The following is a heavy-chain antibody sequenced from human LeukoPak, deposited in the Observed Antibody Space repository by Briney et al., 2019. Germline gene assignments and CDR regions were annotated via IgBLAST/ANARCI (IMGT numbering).Heavy chain of an antibody. Sequence: GGSLRLSCADSGFTFSSYSMSWVRQAPGKGLEWVSYISSTSYTIYYADSVKGRFTISRDNAKNSLYLQMDSLRAEDTAVYYCARGTAGYSSTWYNYWGQGTLVTVSS. D-gene: IGHD6-13*01. V-gene: IGHV3-48*04. CDR3: ARGTAGYSSTWYNY. CDR1: GFTFSSYS. J-gene: IGHJ4*02. CDR2: ISSTSYTI.